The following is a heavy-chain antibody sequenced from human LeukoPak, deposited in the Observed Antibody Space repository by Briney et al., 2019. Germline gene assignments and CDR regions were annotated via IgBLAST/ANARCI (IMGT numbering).Heavy chain of an antibody. Sequence: ASVKVSCKASGYTFTGYYMHWVRQAPGQGLEWMGWINPNSGGTNYAQKFQGRVTMTRDTSISTAYMELSRLRSDDTAVYYCARDLGGSYALNYFDYWGQGTLVTVSS. CDR3: ARDLGGSYALNYFDY. CDR1: GYTFTGYY. D-gene: IGHD1-26*01. V-gene: IGHV1-2*02. J-gene: IGHJ4*02. CDR2: INPNSGGT.